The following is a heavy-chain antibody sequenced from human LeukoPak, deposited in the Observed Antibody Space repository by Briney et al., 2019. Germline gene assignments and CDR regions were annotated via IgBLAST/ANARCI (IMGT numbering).Heavy chain of an antibody. Sequence: PGGFLRLSCAASGFTFDDYAMHWVRQTPGKGLEWVSGISWNSGSIGYADSVKGRFTISRDNAKNSLYLQMNSLRAEDTALYYCAKGAAGKIPRNWFDPWGQGTLVTVSS. CDR2: ISWNSGSI. CDR3: AKGAAGKIPRNWFDP. D-gene: IGHD6-13*01. J-gene: IGHJ5*02. V-gene: IGHV3-9*01. CDR1: GFTFDDYA.